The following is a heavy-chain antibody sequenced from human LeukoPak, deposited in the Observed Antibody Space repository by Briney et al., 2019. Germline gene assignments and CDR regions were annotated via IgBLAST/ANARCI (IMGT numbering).Heavy chain of an antibody. V-gene: IGHV3-7*01. Sequence: GGSLRLSCAASGFTFSSFWMSWVRQAPGKGLEWVANIKQDGSEKYYVDSVKGRFTISRDNAKNSLYLQMNSLRAEDTAVYYCARIHYYDSSGYYSTFDYWGQGTLVTVSS. D-gene: IGHD3-22*01. CDR1: GFTFSSFW. J-gene: IGHJ4*02. CDR3: ARIHYYDSSGYYSTFDY. CDR2: IKQDGSEK.